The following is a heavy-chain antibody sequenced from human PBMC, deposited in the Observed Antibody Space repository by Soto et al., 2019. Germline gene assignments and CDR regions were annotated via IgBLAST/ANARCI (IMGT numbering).Heavy chain of an antibody. CDR2: IYYSGST. V-gene: IGHV4-39*01. D-gene: IGHD6-6*01. CDR1: GGSISSSSYY. CDR3: ARSRIAPRLFTYPYDY. Sequence: PSETLSLTCTVSGGSISSSSYYWGWIRQPPGKGLEWIGSIYYSGSTYYNPSLKSRVTISVDTSKNQFSLKLSSVTAADTAVYSCARSRIAPRLFTYPYDYWGQGSLVTVSS. J-gene: IGHJ4*02.